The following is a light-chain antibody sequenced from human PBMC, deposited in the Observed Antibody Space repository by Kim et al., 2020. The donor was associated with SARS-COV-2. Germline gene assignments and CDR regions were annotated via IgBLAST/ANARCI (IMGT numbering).Light chain of an antibody. V-gene: IGLV1-44*01. J-gene: IGLJ3*02. Sequence: GQRVTISCPGSRSNIGSNTVNWYQHLPGTAPKVLMYTDNERPSGVPDRFSGSKSGTSASLVISALQSEDEADYYCAAWDDSLSGRVFGGGTKLTVL. CDR3: AAWDDSLSGRV. CDR2: TDN. CDR1: RSNIGSNT.